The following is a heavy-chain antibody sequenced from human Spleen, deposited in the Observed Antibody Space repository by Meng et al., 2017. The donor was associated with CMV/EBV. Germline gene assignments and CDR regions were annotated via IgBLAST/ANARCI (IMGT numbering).Heavy chain of an antibody. J-gene: IGHJ4*02. CDR1: GASTSSYY. Sequence: SETLSLTCTVSGASTSSYYWSWIRQPPGKGLEWIGSIYYSGSTYYNPSLKSRVTMSVDTSKKQFSLNLSSVTAADTAVYYCARLGDLFYFVSGSSGSFDYWGQGTPVTVSS. CDR3: ARLGDLFYFVSGSSGSFDY. CDR2: IYYSGST. D-gene: IGHD3-10*01. V-gene: IGHV4-39*01.